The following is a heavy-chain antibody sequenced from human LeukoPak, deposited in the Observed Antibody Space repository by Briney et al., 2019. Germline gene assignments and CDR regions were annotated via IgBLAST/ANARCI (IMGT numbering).Heavy chain of an antibody. CDR1: GGTFSSYT. CDR2: IIPILGIA. CDR3: ARNYYDSSGYYSPFDY. Sequence: GSPVKVSCKASGGTFSSYTISWVRQAPGQGLEWMGRIIPILGIANYAQKFQGRVTITADKSTSTAYMELSSLRSEDTAVYYCARNYYDSSGYYSPFDYWGQGTLVTVSS. J-gene: IGHJ4*02. V-gene: IGHV1-69*02. D-gene: IGHD3-22*01.